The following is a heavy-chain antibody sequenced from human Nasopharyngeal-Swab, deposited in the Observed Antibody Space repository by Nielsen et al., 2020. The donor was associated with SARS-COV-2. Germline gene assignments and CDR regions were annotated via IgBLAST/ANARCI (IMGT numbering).Heavy chain of an antibody. V-gene: IGHV3-23*01. CDR2: VSGSGGTT. J-gene: IGHJ4*02. CDR3: AKDRYCSGGACYFSGFDY. D-gene: IGHD2-15*01. Sequence: VRQAPGKGLEWVSGVSGSGGTTKYADSVKGRFTISRDNSKNKLYLQMHSLRVEDTAVYYCAKDRYCSGGACYFSGFDYWGQGTLVTVSS.